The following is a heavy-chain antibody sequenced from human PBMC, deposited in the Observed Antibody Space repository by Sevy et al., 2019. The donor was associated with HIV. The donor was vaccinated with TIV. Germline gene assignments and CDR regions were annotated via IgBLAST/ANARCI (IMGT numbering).Heavy chain of an antibody. D-gene: IGHD4-4*01. CDR1: GFSFSDYA. V-gene: IGHV3-23*01. J-gene: IGHJ4*02. CDR3: AKDEDLEMPTVFDY. Sequence: GGSLRLSCAASGFSFSDYAMSWVCQAPGKGLERVSSMSGSGGRTYYADSVKGRFTISRDNSKNTLYLQMNSLRAGDTAVYYCAKDEDLEMPTVFDYWCQETLVTVSS. CDR2: MSGSGGRT.